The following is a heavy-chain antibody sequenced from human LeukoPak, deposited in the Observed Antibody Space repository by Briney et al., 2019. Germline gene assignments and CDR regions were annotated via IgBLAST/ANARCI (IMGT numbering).Heavy chain of an antibody. Sequence: GGSLRLSCAASGFTFSTYGMHWVRQAPGKGLEWVAFIRYDGRNKYHADSVKGRFTISRDKSKNTLCLQMNSLRAEDTAVYYCAKEIWPTVTTPGHTHFDYWGQGTLVTVSS. V-gene: IGHV3-30*02. CDR2: IRYDGRNK. CDR1: GFTFSTYG. J-gene: IGHJ4*02. CDR3: AKEIWPTVTTPGHTHFDY. D-gene: IGHD4-17*01.